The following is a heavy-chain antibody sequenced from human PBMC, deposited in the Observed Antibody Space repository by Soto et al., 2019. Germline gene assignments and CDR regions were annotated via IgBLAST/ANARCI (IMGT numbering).Heavy chain of an antibody. CDR2: ISSSGSTI. D-gene: IGHD3-3*01. CDR1: GFTFSSYE. J-gene: IGHJ6*02. V-gene: IGHV3-48*03. CDR3: AIADFWSGSLYYAMDV. Sequence: GGSLRLSCAASGFTFSSYEMNWVRQAPGKELEWVSYISSSGSTIYYADSVKGRFTISRDNAKNSLYLQMNSLRAEDTAVYYCAIADFWSGSLYYAMDVSGPGPVVTVYS.